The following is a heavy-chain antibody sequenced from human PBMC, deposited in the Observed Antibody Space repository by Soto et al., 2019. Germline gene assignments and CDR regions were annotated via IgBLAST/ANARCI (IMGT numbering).Heavy chain of an antibody. CDR3: ARGRYGDY. D-gene: IGHD1-1*01. CDR1: GYTCTSYG. Sequence: QVHLVQSGAEVKKPGASVKVSCKWSGYTCTSYGITWVRQAPGQGHERMGWIRAHNGTTNYAQKLQGRVTVTRDTSTSTAYMELRSLRSDDTAVYYCARGRYGDYWGQGALVTVSS. CDR2: IRAHNGTT. J-gene: IGHJ4*02. V-gene: IGHV1-18*01.